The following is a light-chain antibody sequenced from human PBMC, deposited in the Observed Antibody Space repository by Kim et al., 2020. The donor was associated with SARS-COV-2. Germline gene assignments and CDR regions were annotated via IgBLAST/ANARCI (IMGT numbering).Light chain of an antibody. CDR1: QAISNY. J-gene: IGKJ4*01. Sequence: ASVGDRVTISCRASQAISNYLAWFQLSPGKVPKRLIYGASSLQSGVPSRFSCSGSGTEFTLTISNLQPEDFATYYCLQHNNYPLTFGGGTKVDIK. CDR2: GAS. CDR3: LQHNNYPLT. V-gene: IGKV1-17*03.